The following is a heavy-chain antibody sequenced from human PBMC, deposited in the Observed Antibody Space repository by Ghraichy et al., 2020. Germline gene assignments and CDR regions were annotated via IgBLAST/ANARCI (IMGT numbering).Heavy chain of an antibody. CDR1: GYTLTELS. CDR2: SDPEDGET. D-gene: IGHD1-26*01. CDR3: ATDVAGSYYH. V-gene: IGHV1-24*01. Sequence: ASVKVSCKVSGYTLTELSMHWVRQAPGKGLEWMGGSDPEDGETIYAQKFQGRVTMTEDTSTDTAYMELSTLRSEDTAVYYCATDVAGSYYHWGQGTLVTVSS. J-gene: IGHJ5*02.